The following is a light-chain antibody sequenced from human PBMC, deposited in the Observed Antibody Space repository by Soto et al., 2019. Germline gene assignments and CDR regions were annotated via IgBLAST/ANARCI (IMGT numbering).Light chain of an antibody. V-gene: IGKV1-5*01. CDR1: QSISSW. J-gene: IGKJ1*01. CDR3: QQYGTYLWT. CDR2: DAS. Sequence: IQMAQSPSTLCASVGDRVTITCRASQSISSWLAWFQQKPGKAPKILMYDASSLESGVPSRFRGRGSGTECTLTISSLQPDDFQTYYCQQYGTYLWTFGQGTQVDIK.